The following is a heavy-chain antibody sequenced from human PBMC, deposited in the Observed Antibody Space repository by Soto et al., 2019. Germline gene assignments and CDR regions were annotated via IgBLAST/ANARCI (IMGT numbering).Heavy chain of an antibody. V-gene: IGHV4-59*01. J-gene: IGHJ5*02. D-gene: IGHD6-13*01. CDR2: IYYSGST. Sequence: PSETLSLTCTISNGSIGSYYWTWIRQHPGKGLEWIGHIYYSGSTNYNPSLKSRLTLSLDTSKNQFSLKLTSVTAADTAVYYCARVGRLITAAGLLDAWGQGTLVTVSS. CDR1: NGSIGSYY. CDR3: ARVGRLITAAGLLDA.